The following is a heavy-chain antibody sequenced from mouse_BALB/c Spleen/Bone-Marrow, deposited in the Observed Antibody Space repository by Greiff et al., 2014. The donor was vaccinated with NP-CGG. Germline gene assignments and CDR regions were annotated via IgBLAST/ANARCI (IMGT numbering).Heavy chain of an antibody. V-gene: IGHV5-12*02. Sequence: DVMLVESGGGLVQPGGSLKLSCATSGFTFSDYYMYWVRQTPEKRLEWVAYISNGGGSTYYPDTVKGRFTISRDNAKNTLYLQMSRLKSEDKAMYYCARRTAYAMDYWGQGTSVTVSS. D-gene: IGHD1-2*01. CDR2: ISNGGGST. CDR1: GFTFSDYY. J-gene: IGHJ4*01. CDR3: ARRTAYAMDY.